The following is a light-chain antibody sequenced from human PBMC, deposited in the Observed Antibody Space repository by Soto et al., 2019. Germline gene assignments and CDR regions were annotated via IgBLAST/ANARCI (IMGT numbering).Light chain of an antibody. CDR1: NIETET. J-gene: IGLJ7*01. CDR3: QVWDSSTNHAV. Sequence: SYELTQPPSVSVAPGKTATITCGGDNIETETMHWYQQKPGQAPVLVISYDVDRPSGIPERFSGSNSGNTATLTISRVEAGDEADYYCQVWDSSTNHAVFGGGTQLTVL. CDR2: YDV. V-gene: IGLV3-21*04.